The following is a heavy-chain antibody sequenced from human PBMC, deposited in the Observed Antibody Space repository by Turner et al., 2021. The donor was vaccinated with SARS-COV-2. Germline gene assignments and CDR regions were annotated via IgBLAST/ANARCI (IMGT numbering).Heavy chain of an antibody. CDR1: GFTVNANY. J-gene: IGHJ4*02. CDR3: ARLRGGDKWDDY. Sequence: EWHLVETGGGFLQPGGSLSPSCAVSGFTVNANYMCWVRQAAGKGLEWVSLSNTVGDPYYTGSVKGRFTVSRDSSKNTMFLHRSNLRVEDTAMYYCARLRGGDKWDDYWGQGTLVTISS. D-gene: IGHD2-21*02. CDR2: SNTVGDP. V-gene: IGHV3-53*02.